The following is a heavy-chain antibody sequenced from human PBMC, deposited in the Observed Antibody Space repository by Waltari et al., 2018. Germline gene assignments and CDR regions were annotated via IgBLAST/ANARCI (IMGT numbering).Heavy chain of an antibody. CDR3: ARGAVTGYFDY. CDR1: GYTFTSYA. J-gene: IGHJ4*02. D-gene: IGHD4-17*01. CDR2: INTNTGNP. Sequence: GYTFTSYAMNWVRQAPGQGLEWMGWINTNTGNPTYAQGFTGRFVFSLDTSVSTAYLQISSLKAEDTAVYYCARGAVTGYFDYWGQGTLVTVSS. V-gene: IGHV7-4-1*02.